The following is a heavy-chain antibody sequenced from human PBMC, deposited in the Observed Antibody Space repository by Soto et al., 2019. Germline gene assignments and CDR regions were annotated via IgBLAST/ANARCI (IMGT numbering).Heavy chain of an antibody. V-gene: IGHV1-3*01. D-gene: IGHD2-15*01. CDR1: GYTFTSYA. J-gene: IGHJ4*02. CDR2: INAGNGNT. CDR3: AWVAVGIYAY. Sequence: QVQLVQSGAEVKKPGASVKISCKASGYTFTSYAIHWVRQAPGQRLEWMGWINAGNGNTKYSQKFQGRVTMTRDTDASTGYMELSSMRSEDTAVYYCAWVAVGIYAYWGQGTLVTVSS.